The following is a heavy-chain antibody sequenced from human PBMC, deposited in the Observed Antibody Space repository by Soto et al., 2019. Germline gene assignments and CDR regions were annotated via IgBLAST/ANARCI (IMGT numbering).Heavy chain of an antibody. D-gene: IGHD6-19*01. V-gene: IGHV3-74*01. Sequence: EVRLAESGGGLVQPGGSLRLSCAASGFTFSSYWMHWVRQSPGKGLVWVSRISNDASSTTYADSVKGRFIISRDNAKNTLYLQMNSLRAEDTAVYFCVREGIAVAEMDYWGQGTLVTVSS. CDR3: VREGIAVAEMDY. CDR2: ISNDASST. CDR1: GFTFSSYW. J-gene: IGHJ4*02.